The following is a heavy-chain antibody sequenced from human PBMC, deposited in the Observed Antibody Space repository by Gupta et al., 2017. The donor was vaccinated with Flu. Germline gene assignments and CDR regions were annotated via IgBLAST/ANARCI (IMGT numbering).Heavy chain of an antibody. J-gene: IGHJ4*02. CDR3: ASSVHSSSGWPYFDY. V-gene: IGHV4-4*02. CDR1: GGSISSSNW. Sequence: QVQLQESGPGLVKPSGTLYLTCAVSGGSISSSNWWSCVRQPPGNGLEWIVEIYHSGSTPYNPSLKSRVTISVDKSKNQFSLKLSSVTAADTAVYYCASSVHSSSGWPYFDYWCQGTLVTVSS. CDR2: IYHSGST. D-gene: IGHD6-19*01.